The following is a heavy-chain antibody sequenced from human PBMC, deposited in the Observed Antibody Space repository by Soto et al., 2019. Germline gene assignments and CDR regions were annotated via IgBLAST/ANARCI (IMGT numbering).Heavy chain of an antibody. D-gene: IGHD2-21*02. J-gene: IGHJ5*02. CDR1: GGSISSGGYS. Sequence: SETLSLTCAVSGGSISSGGYSWSWIRQPPGKGLEWIGYIYHSGSTYYNPSLKSRVTISVDRSKNQFSLKLSSVTAADTAVYYCARVIVVVTAIPRWFDPWGQGTLVTVSS. V-gene: IGHV4-30-2*01. CDR3: ARVIVVVTAIPRWFDP. CDR2: IYHSGST.